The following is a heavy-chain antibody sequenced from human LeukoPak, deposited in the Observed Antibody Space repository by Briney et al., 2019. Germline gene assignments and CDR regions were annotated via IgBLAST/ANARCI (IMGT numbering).Heavy chain of an antibody. D-gene: IGHD3-22*01. CDR1: GFTFSSYA. CDR2: ISSDGSNK. CDR3: ARSLGYYDSSGTRGDY. Sequence: GMSLRLSCAASGFTFSSYAIHWVRQAPGKGVEWVAVISSDGSNKYYADSVKGRFTISRDNSKNTLYLQMNSLRAEDTAVYYCARSLGYYDSSGTRGDYWGQGTLVTVSS. J-gene: IGHJ4*02. V-gene: IGHV3-30-3*01.